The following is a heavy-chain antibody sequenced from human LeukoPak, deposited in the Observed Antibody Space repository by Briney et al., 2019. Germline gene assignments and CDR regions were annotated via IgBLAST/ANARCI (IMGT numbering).Heavy chain of an antibody. J-gene: IGHJ4*02. CDR3: ARSAYSSSPYYFDY. Sequence: SETLSLTCTVSGGSISSSSYYWGWIRQPPGKGLEWIGSIYYSGSTYYNPSLKSRVTISVDTSKNQFSLKLSSVTAADTAMYYCARSAYSSSPYYFDYWGQGTLVTVSS. CDR2: IYYSGST. D-gene: IGHD6-13*01. V-gene: IGHV4-39*07. CDR1: GGSISSSSYY.